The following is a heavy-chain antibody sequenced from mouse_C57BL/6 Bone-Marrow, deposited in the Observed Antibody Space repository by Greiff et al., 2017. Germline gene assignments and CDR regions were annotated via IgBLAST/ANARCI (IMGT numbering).Heavy chain of an antibody. Sequence: EVHLVESGGGLVKPGGSLKLSCAASGFTFSSYAMSWVRQTPETRLEWVATISDGGSYTYYPDNVKGRFTISRDNAKNNLYLQMSHLKSEDTAMYYCASGTAQALWGKGTTLTVSS. V-gene: IGHV5-4*01. D-gene: IGHD3-2*02. CDR3: ASGTAQAL. J-gene: IGHJ2*01. CDR1: GFTFSSYA. CDR2: ISDGGSYT.